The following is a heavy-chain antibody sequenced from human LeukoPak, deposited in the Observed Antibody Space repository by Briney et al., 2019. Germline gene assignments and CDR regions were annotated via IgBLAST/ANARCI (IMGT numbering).Heavy chain of an antibody. D-gene: IGHD3-22*01. CDR1: GFTFSSYA. CDR2: ISYDGSNK. V-gene: IGHV3-30*04. Sequence: GGSLRLSCAASGFTFSSYAMHWVRQAPGKGLEWVAVISYDGSNKYYADSVKGRFTISRDNSKNTLYLQMNSLRAEDTAVYYCAREGDSSFTWDYWGQGTLVTVSS. CDR3: AREGDSSFTWDY. J-gene: IGHJ4*02.